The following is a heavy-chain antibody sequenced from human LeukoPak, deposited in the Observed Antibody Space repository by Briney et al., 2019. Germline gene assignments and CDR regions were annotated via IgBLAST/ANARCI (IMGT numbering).Heavy chain of an antibody. Sequence: GGSLRLSCTASGFTFRDHAMTWVRQAPGKGLEWVSFIRSQAYGGTEEYAASVQGRFTISRDDSYSIAYPQMNSLKTEDTAVYYCARGPIYLWLYYGMDVWGQGTTVIVSS. CDR3: ARGPIYLWLYYGMDV. D-gene: IGHD3-16*01. J-gene: IGHJ6*02. CDR1: GFTFRDHA. CDR2: IRSQAYGGTE. V-gene: IGHV3-49*04.